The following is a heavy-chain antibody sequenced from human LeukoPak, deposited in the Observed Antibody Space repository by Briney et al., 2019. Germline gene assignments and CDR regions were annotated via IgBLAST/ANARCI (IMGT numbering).Heavy chain of an antibody. Sequence: GGSLRLSCTASGFTFNSYAMNWVRQAPGKGLEWVSTIRGSGGSTYTADSVKGRFIISRDNSKNMLYIQMNSLRAEDTAVYYCTTDLSWLFPGCSFDYWGQGTLVTVSS. J-gene: IGHJ4*02. D-gene: IGHD3-9*01. CDR2: IRGSGGST. V-gene: IGHV3-23*01. CDR3: TTDLSWLFPGCSFDY. CDR1: GFTFNSYA.